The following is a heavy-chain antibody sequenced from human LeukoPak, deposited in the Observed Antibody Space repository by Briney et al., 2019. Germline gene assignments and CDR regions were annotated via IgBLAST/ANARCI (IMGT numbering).Heavy chain of an antibody. Sequence: SETLSLTCTVSGGSISSYYWSWIRQPAGKGLEWIGRIYTSGSTNYNPSLKSRVTMSVDTSKNQFSLKLSSVTAADTAVYYCAREGGDYYYDSSGYRTWGQGTLVTVSS. D-gene: IGHD3-22*01. CDR2: IYTSGST. CDR3: AREGGDYYYDSSGYRT. J-gene: IGHJ4*02. CDR1: GGSISSYY. V-gene: IGHV4-4*07.